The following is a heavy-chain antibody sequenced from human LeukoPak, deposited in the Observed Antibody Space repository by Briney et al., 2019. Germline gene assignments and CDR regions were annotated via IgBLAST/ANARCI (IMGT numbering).Heavy chain of an antibody. CDR3: ARGKYPGAFDI. Sequence: GSLRLSCAASGFTFSSYAMHWVRQAPGKGLEWVAVISYDGSNKYYADSVKGRFTISRDNSKNTLYLQMNSLRAEDKAVYYCARGKYPGAFDIWGQGTMVTVSS. V-gene: IGHV3-30*04. CDR1: GFTFSSYA. J-gene: IGHJ3*02. D-gene: IGHD2-2*01. CDR2: ISYDGSNK.